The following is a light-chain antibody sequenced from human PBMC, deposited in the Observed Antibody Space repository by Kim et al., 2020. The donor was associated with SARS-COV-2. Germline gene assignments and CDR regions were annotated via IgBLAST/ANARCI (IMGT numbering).Light chain of an antibody. CDR3: AAWDDSLNDYV. J-gene: IGLJ1*01. CDR2: HND. CDR1: SSNIANNA. V-gene: IGLV1-36*01. Sequence: QPVLTQPPSVSEAPRQRVTISCSGSSSNIANNAVNWYQQLPGKAPKLLIYHNDLLPSGVSDRFSGSKSGTSASLAISGLQSEDEADYYCAAWDDSLNDYVFGTGTKVTVL.